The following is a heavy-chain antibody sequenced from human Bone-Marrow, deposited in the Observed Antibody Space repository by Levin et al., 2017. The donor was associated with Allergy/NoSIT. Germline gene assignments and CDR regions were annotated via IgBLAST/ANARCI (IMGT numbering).Heavy chain of an antibody. D-gene: IGHD5-24*01. V-gene: IGHV4-34*01. CDR1: GGSFSGYY. J-gene: IGHJ4*02. CDR2: INHSGST. CDR3: AALPRRRDGYNSTAFDY. Sequence: SETLSLTCAVYGGSFSGYYWSWIRQPPGKGLEWIGEINHSGSTNYNPSLKSRVTISVDTSKNQFSLKLSSVTAADTAVYYCAALPRRRDGYNSTAFDYWGQGTLVTVSS.